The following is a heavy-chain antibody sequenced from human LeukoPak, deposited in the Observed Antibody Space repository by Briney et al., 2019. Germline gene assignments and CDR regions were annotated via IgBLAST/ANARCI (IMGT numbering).Heavy chain of an antibody. CDR3: ARVHNYYDSSGYSNFCY. D-gene: IGHD3-22*01. J-gene: IGHJ4*02. V-gene: IGHV4-59*08. CDR2: IYYTGRT. Sequence: PSETLSPTCTVSGGSISSFYWSWIRQPPGKGLEWIGYIYYTGRTNYNPSLKSRVTISVDTSKNQFSLKLSSVTAADTAVYYCARVHNYYDSSGYSNFCYWGQGTLVTVSS. CDR1: GGSISSFY.